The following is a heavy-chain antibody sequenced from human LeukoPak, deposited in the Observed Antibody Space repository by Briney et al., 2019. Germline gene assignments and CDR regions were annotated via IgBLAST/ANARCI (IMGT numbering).Heavy chain of an antibody. CDR3: AKDGAVTTRYYYYNGMDV. CDR2: ISYDESNK. D-gene: IGHD4-11*01. CDR1: GFTFSTYG. V-gene: IGHV3-30*18. J-gene: IGHJ6*02. Sequence: PGGSLRLSCVASGFTFSTYGMHWVRQAPGRGLEWVALISYDESNKLYADSVKGRLTISRDNSKNTLYLQMNSLRAEDTAVYYCAKDGAVTTRYYYYNGMDVWGQGTTVTVSS.